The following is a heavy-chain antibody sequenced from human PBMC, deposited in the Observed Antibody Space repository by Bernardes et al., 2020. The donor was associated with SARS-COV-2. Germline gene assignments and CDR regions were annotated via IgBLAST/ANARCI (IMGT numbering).Heavy chain of an antibody. D-gene: IGHD6-19*01. V-gene: IGHV3-64D*06. CDR1: GFTFNTYS. CDR2: ISSDGGST. J-gene: IGHJ4*02. CDR3: VKLQSYPSGWHPFDY. Sequence: GGSLRLSCSASGFTFNTYSMHWVRQAPGKGLDYISGISSDGGSTYYADSVKGRFTISRDNSQNILYLQMRSLRPEDTAVYYCVKLQSYPSGWHPFDYWGQGTLVTVSS.